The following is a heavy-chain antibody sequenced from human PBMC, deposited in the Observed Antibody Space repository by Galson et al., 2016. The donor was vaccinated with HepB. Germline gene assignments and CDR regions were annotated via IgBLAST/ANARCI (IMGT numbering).Heavy chain of an antibody. CDR3: ARDRGSGFLRYFDL. V-gene: IGHV1-46*01. J-gene: IGHJ2*01. Sequence: SVKVSCKAYGYTFTSYYIHWVRQAPGQGLEWMGIIDPSGGGATYRQKFQDRVTMTRDTSTNTVYMDLSSLRSEDTAVYFCARDRGSGFLRYFDLWGRGTLVTVSS. D-gene: IGHD3-3*01. CDR1: GYTFTSYY. CDR2: IDPSGGGA.